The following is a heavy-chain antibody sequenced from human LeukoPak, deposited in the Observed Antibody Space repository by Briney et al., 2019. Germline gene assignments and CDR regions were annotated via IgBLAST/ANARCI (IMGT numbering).Heavy chain of an antibody. CDR1: GGTFSSYT. CDR3: ARDPLAAAGTPKFDY. CDR2: IIPILGIA. V-gene: IGHV1-69*04. D-gene: IGHD6-13*01. J-gene: IGHJ4*02. Sequence: GASVTVSCKASGGTFSSYTISWVRQAPGQGLEWMGRIIPILGIANYAQKFQGRVTITADKSTSTAYMELSSLRSEDTAVYYCARDPLAAAGTPKFDYWGQGTLVTVSS.